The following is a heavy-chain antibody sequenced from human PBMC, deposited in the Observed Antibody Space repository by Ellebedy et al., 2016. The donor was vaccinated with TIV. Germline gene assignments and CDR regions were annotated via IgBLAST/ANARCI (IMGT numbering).Heavy chain of an antibody. D-gene: IGHD2-21*02. V-gene: IGHV3-23*01. Sequence: GESLKISCAASGFTFSPHAMAWVRQAPGKGLEWVSGIVGSGAEKYADSVKGRFTISRDNSKRTVDLQMRSVRAEDTAVYCCAKDRTSGDGYWVFDSWGQGTMVSVSS. CDR1: GFTFSPHA. J-gene: IGHJ4*02. CDR2: IVGSGA. CDR3: AKDRTSGDGYWVFDS.